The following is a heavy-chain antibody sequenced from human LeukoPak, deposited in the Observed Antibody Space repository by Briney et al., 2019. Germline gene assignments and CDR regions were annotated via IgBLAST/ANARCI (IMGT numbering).Heavy chain of an antibody. J-gene: IGHJ5*02. CDR2: INPGDSDT. CDR3: ARQPGAGWFDP. V-gene: IGHV5-51*01. Sequence: GESLKISCQASGYSFTSSWIGWARQMPGKGLEWMAIINPGDSDTRYSPSFQGQVTISADKSISTVYLQWGSLEASDTAMYYCARQPGAGWFDPWGQGTLVTVSS. D-gene: IGHD3-10*01. CDR1: GYSFTSSW.